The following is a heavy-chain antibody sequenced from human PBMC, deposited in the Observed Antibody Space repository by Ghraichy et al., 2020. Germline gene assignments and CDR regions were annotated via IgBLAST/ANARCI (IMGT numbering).Heavy chain of an antibody. CDR2: IKRQSDGGTT. CDR3: TTGTSTYT. CDR1: GFTVSNVW. D-gene: IGHD1-14*01. J-gene: IGHJ4*02. Sequence: LSLTCAASGFTVSNVWMNWVRQAPWRGLERVGHIKRQSDGGTTDYAAPVKGRFIISRDDSKNMLYLQMSSLKSEDTGVYYCTTGTSTYTWGQGTLVTVSS. V-gene: IGHV3-15*07.